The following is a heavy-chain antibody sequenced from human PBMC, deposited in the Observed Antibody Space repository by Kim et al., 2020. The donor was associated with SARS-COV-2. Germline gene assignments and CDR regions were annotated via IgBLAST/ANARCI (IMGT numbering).Heavy chain of an antibody. CDR3: ARRSLEITFGGVIVKDYFDY. Sequence: SETLSLTCTVSGGSMSCYYWSWIRQPPGKGLEWIGYIYYSGSTNYNYSLKSRVTISVDTSKNQFSLKPSSVTAADTAVYYCARRSLEITFGGVIVKDYFDYWGQEPWSPSPQ. V-gene: IGHV4-59*08. D-gene: IGHD3-16*02. CDR1: GGSMSCYY. CDR2: IYYSGST. J-gene: IGHJ4*01.